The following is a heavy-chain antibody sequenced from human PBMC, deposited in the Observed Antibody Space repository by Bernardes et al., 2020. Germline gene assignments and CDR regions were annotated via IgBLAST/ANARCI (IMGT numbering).Heavy chain of an antibody. CDR3: ARSRYCDNGYCQVRFRNFDY. Sequence: ETLSLTCTVSGGSISSYYWSWIRQPPGKGLEWIGYIYYSGSTNYNPSLKSRVTISVDTSKNQFSLNLSSVTAADTAVYYCARSRYCDNGYCQVRFRNFDYWGQGTLVTVSS. CDR1: GGSISSYY. V-gene: IGHV4-59*01. J-gene: IGHJ4*02. CDR2: IYYSGST. D-gene: IGHD2-8*01.